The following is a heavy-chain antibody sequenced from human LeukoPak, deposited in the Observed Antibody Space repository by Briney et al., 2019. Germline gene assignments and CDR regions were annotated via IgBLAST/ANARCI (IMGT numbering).Heavy chain of an antibody. V-gene: IGHV3-21*01. Sequence: GSLRLSCAASGFTFSSYSMNWVRQAPGKGLEWVSSISSSSYIYYADSVKGRFTISRDNAKNSLYLQMNSLRAEDAAVYYCAMYGGNPDFDYWGQGTLVTVSS. CDR3: AMYGGNPDFDY. D-gene: IGHD4-23*01. J-gene: IGHJ4*02. CDR1: GFTFSSYS. CDR2: ISSSSYI.